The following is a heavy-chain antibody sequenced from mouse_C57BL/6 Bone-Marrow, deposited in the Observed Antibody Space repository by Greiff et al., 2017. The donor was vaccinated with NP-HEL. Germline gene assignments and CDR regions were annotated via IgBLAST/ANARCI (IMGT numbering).Heavy chain of an antibody. CDR3: ARWATVVATDYFDY. D-gene: IGHD1-1*01. CDR1: GYTFTDYY. CDR2: INPYNGGT. J-gene: IGHJ2*01. Sequence: EVKLQQSGPVLVKPGASVKMSCKASGYTFTDYYMNWVKQSHGKSLEWIGVINPYNGGTSYNQKFKGKATLTVDKSSSTAYMELNSLTSEDSAVYYCARWATVVATDYFDYWGQGTTLTVSS. V-gene: IGHV1-19*01.